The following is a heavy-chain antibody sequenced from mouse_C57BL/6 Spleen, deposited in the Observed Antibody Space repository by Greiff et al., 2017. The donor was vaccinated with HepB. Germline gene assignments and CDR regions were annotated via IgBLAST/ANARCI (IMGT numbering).Heavy chain of an antibody. CDR1: GYAFSSSW. CDR3: AREGGEEWLLRRYAMDY. V-gene: IGHV1-82*01. CDR2: IYPGDGDT. Sequence: QVQLQQSGPELVKPGASVKISCKASGYAFSSSWMNWVKPRPGKGLEWIGRIYPGDGDTNYNGKFKGKATLTADKSSSTAYMQLSSLTAEDSAVYFCAREGGEEWLLRRYAMDYWGQGTSVTVSS. D-gene: IGHD2-3*01. J-gene: IGHJ4*01.